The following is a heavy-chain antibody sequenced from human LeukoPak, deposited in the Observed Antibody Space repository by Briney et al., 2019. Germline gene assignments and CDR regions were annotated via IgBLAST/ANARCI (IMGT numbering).Heavy chain of an antibody. V-gene: IGHV4-59*08. J-gene: IGHJ6*03. CDR1: GGSLTNYY. Sequence: SETLSLTCTVSGGSLTNYYWSWIRQPPGKGLEWIAYIYYSGSTTYNPSLKSRVTISVDTSKNQFSLKLSSVTAADTAVYYCASSLQPYYYYYMDVWGKGTTVTVSS. D-gene: IGHD4-11*01. CDR3: ASSLQPYYYYYMDV. CDR2: IYYSGST.